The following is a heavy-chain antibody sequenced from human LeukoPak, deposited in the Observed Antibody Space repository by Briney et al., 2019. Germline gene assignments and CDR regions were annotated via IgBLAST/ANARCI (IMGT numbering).Heavy chain of an antibody. V-gene: IGHV3-30-3*01. J-gene: IGHJ4*02. Sequence: AGGSLRLSCAASGFTFSSYAMHWVRQAPGKGLEWVAVISYDGSNKYYADSVKGRFTISRDNSKNTLYLQMNSLRAEDTAVYYCAKEDLEGAFDYWGQGTLVTVSS. CDR2: ISYDGSNK. CDR1: GFTFSSYA. D-gene: IGHD1-26*01. CDR3: AKEDLEGAFDY.